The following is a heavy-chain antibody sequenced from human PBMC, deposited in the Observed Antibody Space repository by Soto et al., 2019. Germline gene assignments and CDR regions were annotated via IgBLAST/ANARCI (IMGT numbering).Heavy chain of an antibody. J-gene: IGHJ2*01. Sequence: EVQLVESGGGLVQPGRSLGLSCAASGFTFDDYAMHWVRQAPGKGLEWVSGISWNSGSIGYADSVKGRFTISRDNAKNSLYLQMNSLRAEDTALYYCAKDRLTVTTGWYFDLWGRGTLVTVSS. CDR1: GFTFDDYA. CDR2: ISWNSGSI. D-gene: IGHD4-17*01. CDR3: AKDRLTVTTGWYFDL. V-gene: IGHV3-9*01.